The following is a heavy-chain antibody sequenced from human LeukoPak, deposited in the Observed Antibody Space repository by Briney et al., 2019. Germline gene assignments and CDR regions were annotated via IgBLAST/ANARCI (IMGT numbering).Heavy chain of an antibody. D-gene: IGHD6-6*01. CDR3: AKDSSSYGMDV. J-gene: IGHJ6*02. CDR1: GFTFSSYA. V-gene: IGHV3-30*04. Sequence: GGSLRLSCAASGFTFSSYAIHWVRQAPGKGLEWVAVISYDGSNKYYADSVKGRFTISRDNSKNTLYLQMNSLRAEDTAVYYCAKDSSSYGMDVWGQGTTVTVSS. CDR2: ISYDGSNK.